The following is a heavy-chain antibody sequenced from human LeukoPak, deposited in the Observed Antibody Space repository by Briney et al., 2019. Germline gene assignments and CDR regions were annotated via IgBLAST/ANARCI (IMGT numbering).Heavy chain of an antibody. J-gene: IGHJ5*02. D-gene: IGHD6-13*01. CDR3: AREYSSSWRGGKWFDP. V-gene: IGHV4-34*01. CDR1: GGSFSGYY. CDR2: INHSGST. Sequence: SETLSLTCAVYGGSFSGYYWSWIRQPPGKGLEWIGEINHSGSTNYNPSLKSRVTISVDTSKNQFSLKLSSVTAADTAVYYCAREYSSSWRGGKWFDPWGQGTLVTVSS.